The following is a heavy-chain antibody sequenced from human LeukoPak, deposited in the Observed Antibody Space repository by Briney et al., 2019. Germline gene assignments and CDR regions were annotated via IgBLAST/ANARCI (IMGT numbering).Heavy chain of an antibody. CDR2: INPNSGGT. CDR1: GYTFTAHY. CDR3: ARVLRSGSYPDY. D-gene: IGHD1-26*01. V-gene: IGHV1-2*06. Sequence: ASVKVSCKASGYTFTAHYMHWMRQAPGQGLEWMGRINPNSGGTNYAQKFQGRVTMTRDTSISTAYMELSRLRSDDTAVYYCARVLRSGSYPDYWGQGTLVTVSS. J-gene: IGHJ4*02.